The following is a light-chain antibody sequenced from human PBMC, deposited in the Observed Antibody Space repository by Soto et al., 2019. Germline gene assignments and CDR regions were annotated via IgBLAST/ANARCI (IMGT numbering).Light chain of an antibody. J-gene: IGLJ2*01. Sequence: QSVLTQPPSVSAAPGQTVTISCSGSSYNIGNNYVSWYQQLPGTAPKLLIYDNTKRPSGIPDRFSGSKSGTSATLGITGLQTGDEDDYYCGTWDSSLSAVVFGGGTKLTVL. CDR2: DNT. CDR3: GTWDSSLSAVV. V-gene: IGLV1-51*01. CDR1: SYNIGNNY.